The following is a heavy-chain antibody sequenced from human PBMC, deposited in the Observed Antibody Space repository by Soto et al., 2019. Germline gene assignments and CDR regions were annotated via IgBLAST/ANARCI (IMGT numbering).Heavy chain of an antibody. J-gene: IGHJ4*02. V-gene: IGHV3-30*18. CDR1: GFTFSSYG. Sequence: QVQLVESGGGVVQPGGSLRLSCGTSGFTFSSYGIHWVRQAPGKGLEWVAVTSYNGIHIYYADFVNGRFTISRDFSKNMVFLEMNGLRPDDTGVYYCAKDKLPGADGLTPFDHWGQGTLVTVSA. D-gene: IGHD2-21*01. CDR3: AKDKLPGADGLTPFDH. CDR2: TSYNGIHI.